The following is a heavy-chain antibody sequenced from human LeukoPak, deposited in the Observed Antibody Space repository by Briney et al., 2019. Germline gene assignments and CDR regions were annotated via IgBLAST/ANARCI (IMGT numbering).Heavy chain of an antibody. CDR2: SDPEDGET. CDR3: ATGVYDRFGPYYFDY. Sequence: GASVKVSCKVSGYTLTELSMHWVRQAPGKGLEWMGGSDPEDGETIYAQKFQGRVTMTEDTSADTAYMELSSLRSEDTAVYYCATGVYDRFGPYYFDYWGQGTLVTVSS. V-gene: IGHV1-24*01. J-gene: IGHJ4*02. D-gene: IGHD3-16*01. CDR1: GYTLTELS.